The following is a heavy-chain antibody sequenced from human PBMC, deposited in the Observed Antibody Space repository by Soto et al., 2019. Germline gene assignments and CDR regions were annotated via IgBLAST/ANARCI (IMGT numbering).Heavy chain of an antibody. CDR1: GFTFSSYA. J-gene: IGHJ4*02. CDR2: ISGSGGST. Sequence: GGSLRLSCAASGFTFSSYAMSWVRQAPGKGLEWVSAISGSGGSTYYADSVKGRFTISRDNSKNTLYLQMNSLRAEDTAVYYCAKRFTGYSSSWYSDYWGQGTLVTVSS. V-gene: IGHV3-23*01. CDR3: AKRFTGYSSSWYSDY. D-gene: IGHD6-13*01.